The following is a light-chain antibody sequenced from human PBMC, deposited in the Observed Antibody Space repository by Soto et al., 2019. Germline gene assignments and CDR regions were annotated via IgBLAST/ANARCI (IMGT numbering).Light chain of an antibody. CDR3: HQHYQSPQT. CDR1: QRVLHSSNNNKY. V-gene: IGKV4-1*01. Sequence: DIVMTQSPDSLAVSLGGRATINCKSSQRVLHSSNNNKYLVWYQQKPGQPPKLLIYWASTRESGVPDRFSGSGSGTDFTLTINGLQAEDVAVYYCHQHYQSPQTFGQGTKVEIK. J-gene: IGKJ1*01. CDR2: WAS.